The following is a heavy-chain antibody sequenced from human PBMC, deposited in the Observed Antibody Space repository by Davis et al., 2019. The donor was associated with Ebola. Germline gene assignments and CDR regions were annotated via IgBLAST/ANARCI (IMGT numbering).Heavy chain of an antibody. J-gene: IGHJ6*02. Sequence: ASVKVSCKASGYTFTSYDINWVRQATGQGLEWMGWMNPNSGNPGYAQKFQGRVTMTRNTSISTAYMELSSLRSEDTAVYYCARDAYYDFWSGYFHYYYGMDVWGQGTTVTVSS. CDR3: ARDAYYDFWSGYFHYYYGMDV. V-gene: IGHV1-8*01. CDR2: MNPNSGNP. CDR1: GYTFTSYD. D-gene: IGHD3-3*01.